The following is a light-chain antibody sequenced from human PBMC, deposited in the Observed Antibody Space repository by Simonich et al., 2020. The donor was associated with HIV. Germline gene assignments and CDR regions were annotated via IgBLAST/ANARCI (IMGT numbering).Light chain of an antibody. J-gene: IGLJ3*02. Sequence: QSALTQPRPVSGSPGQSVTISCTGTSSDVGGHNYVPWYQQPPGQAPKLMIYDVTKRPSGVPDRFSGSKSGNTASLTISGLQAEDEADYYCCSYAGSYTWVFGGGTKLTIL. CDR3: CSYAGSYTWV. CDR2: DVT. V-gene: IGLV2-11*01. CDR1: SSDVGGHNY.